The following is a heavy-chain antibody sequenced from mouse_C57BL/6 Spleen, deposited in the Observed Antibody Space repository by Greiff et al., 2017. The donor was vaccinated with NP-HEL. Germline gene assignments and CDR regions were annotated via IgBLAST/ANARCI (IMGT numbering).Heavy chain of an antibody. CDR2: IDPSDSYT. Sequence: QVQLQQPGAELVKPGASVKLSCKASGYTFTSYWMHWVKQRPGQGLEWIGEIDPSDSYTNYNQKFKGKATLTVDTSSSTAYMQLSSLTSEDSAVYYCRRGGNSYALDYWGKGTTVTVAS. CDR1: GYTFTSYW. CDR3: RRGGNSYALDY. V-gene: IGHV1-50*01. D-gene: IGHD2-1*01. J-gene: IGHJ4*01.